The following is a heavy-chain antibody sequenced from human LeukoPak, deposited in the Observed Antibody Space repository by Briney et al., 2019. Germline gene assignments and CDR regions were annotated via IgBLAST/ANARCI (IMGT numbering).Heavy chain of an antibody. CDR2: MNPNSGNT. D-gene: IGHD6-19*01. CDR1: GYTFTSYD. V-gene: IGHV1-8*01. Sequence: ASVKVSCKASGYTFTSYDINWVRQATGQGLEWMGWMNPNSGNTGYAQKFQGRVTMTRNTSISTAYMELSSLRSEDTAVYYCATGYSSGYAFDYWGQGTLVTVSS. J-gene: IGHJ4*02. CDR3: ATGYSSGYAFDY.